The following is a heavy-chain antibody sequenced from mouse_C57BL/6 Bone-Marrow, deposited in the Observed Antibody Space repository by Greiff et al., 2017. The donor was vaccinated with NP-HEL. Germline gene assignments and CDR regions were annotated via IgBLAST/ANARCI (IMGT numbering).Heavy chain of an antibody. V-gene: IGHV1-85*01. Sequence: VKLVESGPELVKPGASVKLSCKASGYTFTSYAINWVKQRPGPGLEWIGWIYPRDGSTKYNEKFKGKATLTVDTSSSTAYMELHSLTSEDSAVYFCARLGPYAMDYWGQGTSVTVSS. CDR1: GYTFTSYA. D-gene: IGHD4-1*01. J-gene: IGHJ4*01. CDR2: IYPRDGST. CDR3: ARLGPYAMDY.